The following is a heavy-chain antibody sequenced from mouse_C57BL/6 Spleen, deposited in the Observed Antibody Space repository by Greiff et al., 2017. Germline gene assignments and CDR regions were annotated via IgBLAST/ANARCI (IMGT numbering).Heavy chain of an antibody. V-gene: IGHV1-85*01. D-gene: IGHD1-1*01. Sequence: VQLVESGPELVKPGASVKLSCKASGYTFTSYDINWVKQRPGQGLEWIGWIYPRDGSTKYNEKFKGKATLTVDTSSSTAYMELHSLTSEDSAVYFCARSVITTVVESSYWYFDVWGTGTTVTVSS. CDR2: IYPRDGST. CDR3: ARSVITTVVESSYWYFDV. J-gene: IGHJ1*03. CDR1: GYTFTSYD.